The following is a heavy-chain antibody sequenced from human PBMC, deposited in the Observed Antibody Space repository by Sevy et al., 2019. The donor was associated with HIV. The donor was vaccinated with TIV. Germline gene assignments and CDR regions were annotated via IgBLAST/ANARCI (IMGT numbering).Heavy chain of an antibody. CDR2: ISGSGYLT. V-gene: IGHV3-23*01. CDR3: AKERGGYYYDSSGLFDY. Sequence: GGSLRLSCAASGFAFSSYAMSWVRQAPGKGLEWVSDISGSGYLTYYTDSVKGRFTISRDNSKNTLYLQMNSLRAEDTAVYYCAKERGGYYYDSSGLFDYWGQGTLVTVSS. D-gene: IGHD3-22*01. CDR1: GFAFSSYA. J-gene: IGHJ4*02.